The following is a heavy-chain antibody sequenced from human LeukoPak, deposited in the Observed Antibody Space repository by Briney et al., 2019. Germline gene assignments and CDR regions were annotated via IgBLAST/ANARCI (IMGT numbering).Heavy chain of an antibody. V-gene: IGHV3-23*01. CDR2: VTARGTVR. CDR1: GFTFSEYA. CDR3: AKLLVDLSPGGNYVFDL. D-gene: IGHD4-23*01. J-gene: IGHJ4*02. Sequence: PGGSLRLSCAASGFTFSEYATNWVRQAPGKGLEWLSGVTARGTVRYYADSVRGRFFASRDNSKSTLYLQMGSLRAEDTAFYYCAKLLVDLSPGGNYVFDLWGPGTLVTVSS.